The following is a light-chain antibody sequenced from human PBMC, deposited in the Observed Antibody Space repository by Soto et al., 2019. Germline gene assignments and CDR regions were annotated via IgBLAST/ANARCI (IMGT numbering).Light chain of an antibody. Sequence: EIVVTQSPATLSVSPGERAILYCRASQSINSNLAWYQQKPGQAPRLLIYGASTRATDIPARVSGSGSGTEYTLTISSLQSEDFALYYCQQYNSWPRTFGQGTKVEIK. V-gene: IGKV3-15*01. CDR3: QQYNSWPRT. CDR2: GAS. J-gene: IGKJ1*01. CDR1: QSINSN.